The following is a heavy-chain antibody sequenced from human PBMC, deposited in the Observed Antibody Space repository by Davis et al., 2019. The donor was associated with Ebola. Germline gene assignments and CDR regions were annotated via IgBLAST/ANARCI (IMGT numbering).Heavy chain of an antibody. CDR3: ARSGSYYPWFDP. Sequence: SGPTLVQLTQTLTLICTFSGFPRSTRGMRVSWIRQPPGKDLEWLALIDRDDDKYYSTSLKTRLTISKDTSKNQVVLTMTNMDPVDTATYYCARSGSYYPWFDPWGQGTLVTVSS. CDR2: IDRDDDK. J-gene: IGHJ5*02. D-gene: IGHD1-26*01. CDR1: GFPRSTRGMR. V-gene: IGHV2-70*01.